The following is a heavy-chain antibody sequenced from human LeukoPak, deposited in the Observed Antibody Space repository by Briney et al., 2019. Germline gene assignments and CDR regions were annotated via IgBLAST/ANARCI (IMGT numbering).Heavy chain of an antibody. Sequence: SETLSLTCTVSGGSFSSYYWSWIRQPPGKGLEWIGYIYYSGSTNYNPSLKSRLTISLDTSKNQFSLKLSSVTSADTAVYYCARSGQLGYVNWFDPWGQGTLVTISS. CDR2: IYYSGST. CDR3: ARSGQLGYVNWFDP. J-gene: IGHJ5*02. CDR1: GGSFSSYY. D-gene: IGHD6-6*01. V-gene: IGHV4-59*01.